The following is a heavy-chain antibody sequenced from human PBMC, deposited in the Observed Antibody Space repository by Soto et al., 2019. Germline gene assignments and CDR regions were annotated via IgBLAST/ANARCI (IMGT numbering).Heavy chain of an antibody. CDR1: GYTFTSYG. Sequence: ASVKVSCKASGYTFTSYGISWVRQAPGQGLEWMGWITSYSGNTNYAQKFQGRVNMTTDTSTSTAYMELRSLRSDDTDLYYCARTYVSGMSSDYWGQGTLVTVSS. J-gene: IGHJ4*02. CDR2: ITSYSGNT. D-gene: IGHD3-10*01. V-gene: IGHV1-18*01. CDR3: ARTYVSGMSSDY.